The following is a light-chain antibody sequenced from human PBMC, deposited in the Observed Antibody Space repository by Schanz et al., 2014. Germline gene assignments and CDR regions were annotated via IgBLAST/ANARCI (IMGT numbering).Light chain of an antibody. Sequence: DIVLTQSPGTLSLSPGERATLSCRASQSVSNIDLGWYQQKPGQAPRVIINGASRRATGVPDRFSGSGSGTDFTNNISRLEPEEFAVHYCTPYSMSPLFGQGTKVHI. CDR1: QSVSNID. CDR3: TPYSMSPL. J-gene: IGKJ1*01. CDR2: GAS. V-gene: IGKV3-20*01.